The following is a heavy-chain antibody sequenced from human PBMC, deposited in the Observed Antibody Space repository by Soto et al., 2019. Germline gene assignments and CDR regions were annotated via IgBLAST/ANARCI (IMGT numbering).Heavy chain of an antibody. Sequence: QVQLVQSGAEVKKPGSSVKVSCKASGGTFSSYAISWVRQAPGQGLEWMGGIIPIFGTANYAQKFQGRVTITADESTSTAYMELSSLRSEDTAVYYCARDEITMVRGVITGFDYYGMDVWGQGTTVTVSS. CDR2: IIPIFGTA. CDR3: ARDEITMVRGVITGFDYYGMDV. V-gene: IGHV1-69*01. CDR1: GGTFSSYA. J-gene: IGHJ6*02. D-gene: IGHD3-10*01.